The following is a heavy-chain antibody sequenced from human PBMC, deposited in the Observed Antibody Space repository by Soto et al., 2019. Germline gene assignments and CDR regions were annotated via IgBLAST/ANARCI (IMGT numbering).Heavy chain of an antibody. CDR3: ARRSSSWYFDY. CDR2: ISGSDGST. Sequence: PGGSLRLSCAASGFTFSSYAMIWVRQAPGKGLEWVSVISGSDGSTYYADSVKGRFTISRDNSKNTLNLQMNSLRAEDTAVYYCARRSSSWYFDYWGQGTLVTVSS. V-gene: IGHV3-23*01. D-gene: IGHD6-13*01. CDR1: GFTFSSYA. J-gene: IGHJ4*02.